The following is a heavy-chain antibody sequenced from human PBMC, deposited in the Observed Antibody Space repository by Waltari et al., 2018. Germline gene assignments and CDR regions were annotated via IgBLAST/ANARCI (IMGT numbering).Heavy chain of an antibody. Sequence: QVQLQESGPGLVKPSETLSLTCTVSGGSISSYYWSWIRQPPGKGLEWIGYIYYSGSTNYTPSLKSRVTISVDTSKNQFSLKLSSVTAADTAVYYCASGPTGYDWYFDLWGRGTLVTVSS. J-gene: IGHJ2*01. CDR1: GGSISSYY. CDR3: ASGPTGYDWYFDL. CDR2: IYYSGST. D-gene: IGHD3-9*01. V-gene: IGHV4-59*01.